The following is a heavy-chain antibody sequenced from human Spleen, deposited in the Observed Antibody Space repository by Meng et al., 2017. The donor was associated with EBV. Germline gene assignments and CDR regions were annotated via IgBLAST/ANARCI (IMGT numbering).Heavy chain of an antibody. J-gene: IGHJ4*02. CDR2: IHHRGWD. V-gene: IGHV4-4*01. Sequence: QGQVEEPGPGRRIPCGTLSHTFAGYGVSSGRHTCWTWVGRTRGMVLKCIAEIHHRGWDNNNPSLKSPATFSVDKSKNHFSCNLTAATAEDTAAYCCGKLGRRSGCYDTDYWGQGTLVTVSS. CDR1: GVSSGRHTC. CDR3: GKLGRRSGCYDTDY. D-gene: IGHD5-12*01.